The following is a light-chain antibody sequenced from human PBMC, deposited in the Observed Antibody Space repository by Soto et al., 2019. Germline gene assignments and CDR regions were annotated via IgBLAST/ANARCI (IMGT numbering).Light chain of an antibody. CDR1: HNIGSY. CDR2: DAS. CDR3: QQRVNWPSGFFT. J-gene: IGKJ3*01. V-gene: IGKV3-11*01. Sequence: EVVFTQARAILSLSPVESGTLSCMASHNIGSYLVWYQQRPGQAPRLLFYDASVRATGIPARFNGSGSGTDFTLSITSLEPEDSAVYYCQQRVNWPSGFFTFGPGTKVDIK.